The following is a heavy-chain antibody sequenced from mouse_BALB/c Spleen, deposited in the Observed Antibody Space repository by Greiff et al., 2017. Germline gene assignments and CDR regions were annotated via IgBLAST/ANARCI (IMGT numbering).Heavy chain of an antibody. Sequence: EVKLMESGGGLVKPGGSLKLSCAASGFTFSSYAMSWVRQSPEKRLEWVAEISSGGSYTYYPDTVTGRFTISRDNAKNTLYLEMSSLRSEDTAMYYCARDPGNYYYAMDYWGQGTSVTVSS. V-gene: IGHV5-9-4*01. CDR1: GFTFSSYA. CDR2: ISSGGSYT. CDR3: ARDPGNYYYAMDY. J-gene: IGHJ4*01. D-gene: IGHD2-1*01.